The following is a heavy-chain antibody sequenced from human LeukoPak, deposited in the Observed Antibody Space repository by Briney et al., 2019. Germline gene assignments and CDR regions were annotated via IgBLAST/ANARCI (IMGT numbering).Heavy chain of an antibody. V-gene: IGHV4-34*01. CDR3: AGYSSSWLPAAYFDY. J-gene: IGHJ4*02. Sequence: SETLSLTCAVYGGSFNGYYWSWIRQPPGKGLEWIGEINHSGSTNYNPSLKSRVTISVDTSKNQFSLKLSSVTAADTAVYYCAGYSSSWLPAAYFDYWGQGTLVTVSS. CDR2: INHSGST. D-gene: IGHD6-13*01. CDR1: GGSFNGYY.